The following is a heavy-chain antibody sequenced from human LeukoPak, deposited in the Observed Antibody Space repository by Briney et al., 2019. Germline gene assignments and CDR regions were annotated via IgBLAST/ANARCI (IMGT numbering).Heavy chain of an antibody. CDR1: GGSISSYY. CDR3: ARGLENDAFDI. V-gene: IGHV4-59*01. Sequence: SETVSLTCTVSGGSISSYYWSWIRQPPGKGLEWIGYIYYSGSTNYNPSLKSRVTISVDTSKNQFSLKLSSVTAADTAVYYCARGLENDAFDIWGQGTMVTVSS. J-gene: IGHJ3*02. CDR2: IYYSGST.